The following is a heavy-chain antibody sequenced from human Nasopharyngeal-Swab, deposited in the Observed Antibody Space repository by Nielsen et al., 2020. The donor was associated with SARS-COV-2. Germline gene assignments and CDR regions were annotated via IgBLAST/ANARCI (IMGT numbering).Heavy chain of an antibody. CDR2: IYWDDDK. CDR3: AHIDYYYDSSGYPDDAFDI. J-gene: IGHJ3*02. Sequence: WIRQPPGKALEWLALIYWDDDKRYSPPLKSRLTITKDTSKNQVVLTMTNMDPVDTATYYCAHIDYYYDSSGYPDDAFDIWGQGTMVTVSS. V-gene: IGHV2-5*02. D-gene: IGHD3-22*01.